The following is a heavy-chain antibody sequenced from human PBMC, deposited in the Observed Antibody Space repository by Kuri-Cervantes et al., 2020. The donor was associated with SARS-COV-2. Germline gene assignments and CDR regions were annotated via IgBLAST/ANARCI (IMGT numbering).Heavy chain of an antibody. Sequence: GESLKIPCAASGFTFSDHYMDWDRQAPGKGLEWVGRTRNKANSYTTEYAASVKGRFTISRDDSKNSLYLQMNSLRAEDTAVYYCARVGGDGYNSEWFDPWGQGTLVTVSS. V-gene: IGHV3-72*01. CDR3: ARVGGDGYNSEWFDP. CDR2: TRNKANSYTT. D-gene: IGHD5-24*01. J-gene: IGHJ5*02. CDR1: GFTFSDHY.